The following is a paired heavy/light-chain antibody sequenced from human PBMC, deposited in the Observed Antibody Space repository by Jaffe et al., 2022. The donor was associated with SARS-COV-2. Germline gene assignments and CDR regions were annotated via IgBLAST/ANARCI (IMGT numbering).Light chain of an antibody. J-gene: IGKJ4*01. CDR2: AAS. V-gene: IGKV1-9*01. CDR1: QGISSY. CDR3: LQLSSYPLT. Sequence: DIQLTQSPSFLSASVGDRVTITCRASQGISSYLAWYQQKPGEAPKLLIYAASTLQSGVPSRFSGSGSGTEFTLTISSLQPEDFASYYCLQLSSYPLTFGGGTKVEI.
Heavy chain of an antibody. CDR3: ARRIVTFGGWFDA. Sequence: QLQLHESGPGLVKPSETLSLTCTVSGGSISSDSSHWGWMRQSPGAGLEWIGNVHYSGSTYYNPSLKGRVTISVDTSKNQFSLKLYSVTAADTAVYSCARRIVTFGGWFDAWGQGSLVTVSS. V-gene: IGHV4-39*01. CDR2: VHYSGST. J-gene: IGHJ5*02. D-gene: IGHD1-26*01. CDR1: GGSISSDSSH.